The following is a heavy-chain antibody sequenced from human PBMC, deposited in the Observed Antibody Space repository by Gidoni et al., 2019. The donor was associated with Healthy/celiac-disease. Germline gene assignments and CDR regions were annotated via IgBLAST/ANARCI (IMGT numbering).Heavy chain of an antibody. CDR3: ARWVSYGVDWFDP. Sequence: EVQLVQSRGCLVQPGGSLRLSCAVSGFTFSSYSMNWVRQAPGKGLEWVSYISSSSSTIYNADSVKGRVTISRDNAKNSLYLQMNSLRDEDTAVYCCARWVSYGVDWFDPWGQGTLVTVSS. V-gene: IGHV3-48*02. D-gene: IGHD4-17*01. CDR2: ISSSSSTI. J-gene: IGHJ5*02. CDR1: GFTFSSYS.